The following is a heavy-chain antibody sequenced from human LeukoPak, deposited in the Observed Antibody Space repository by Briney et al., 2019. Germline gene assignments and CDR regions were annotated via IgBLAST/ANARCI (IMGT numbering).Heavy chain of an antibody. CDR3: AREVAIFGVVTPYYYYYYMDV. D-gene: IGHD3-3*01. V-gene: IGHV3-21*01. CDR1: GFTFSSYS. Sequence: GGTLRLSCAASGFTFSSYSMNWVRQAPGKGLEWVSSISSSSSYIYYAASVKGRFTISSDNAKKSLYLQMNSLRAEDTAVYYCAREVAIFGVVTPYYYYYYMDVWGKGTTVTVSS. CDR2: ISSSSSYI. J-gene: IGHJ6*03.